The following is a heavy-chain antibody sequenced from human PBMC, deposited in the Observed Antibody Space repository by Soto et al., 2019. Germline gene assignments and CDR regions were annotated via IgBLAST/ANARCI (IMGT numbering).Heavy chain of an antibody. Sequence: ASVKVSCKASGYTFTSYDINWVRQATGQGLEWVGWMNPNSGNTGYAQKFQGRVTMTRNTSISTAYMELSSLRSEDTAVYYCARQATQQLAWVYYYYYGMDVWGQGTTVTVSS. V-gene: IGHV1-8*01. J-gene: IGHJ6*02. CDR2: MNPNSGNT. D-gene: IGHD6-13*01. CDR1: GYTFTSYD. CDR3: ARQATQQLAWVYYYYYGMDV.